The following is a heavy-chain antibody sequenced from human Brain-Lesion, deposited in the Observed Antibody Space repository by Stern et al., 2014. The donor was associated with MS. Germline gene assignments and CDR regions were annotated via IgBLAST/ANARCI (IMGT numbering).Heavy chain of an antibody. CDR1: GGSVSSTSYA. J-gene: IGHJ5*02. D-gene: IGHD2-15*01. CDR2: IYYSGNT. V-gene: IGHV4-39*01. Sequence: VQLVESGPGLVKPSETLSLTCTVAGGSVSSTSYAWAWIRQPPGKGLEWIGTIYYSGNTYYSPSLKSRLTISLDPSKNQFSLQLRLVTAADTAVYYCAGEEDIRYCSGGSCTGNWFDPWGQGTLVTVSS. CDR3: AGEEDIRYCSGGSCTGNWFDP.